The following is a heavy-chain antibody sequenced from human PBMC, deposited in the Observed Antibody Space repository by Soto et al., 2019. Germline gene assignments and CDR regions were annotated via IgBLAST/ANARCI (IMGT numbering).Heavy chain of an antibody. V-gene: IGHV4-59*01. CDR2: IYYSGST. Sequence: PSETLSLTCTVSGGSISSYYWSWIRQPPGKGLEWIGCIYYSGSTNYNPSLKSRVTISVDTSKNQFSLKLSSVTAADTAVYYCARVEAATLYLGAFDIWGQGTMVTVSS. CDR3: ARVEAATLYLGAFDI. CDR1: GGSISSYY. D-gene: IGHD2-15*01. J-gene: IGHJ3*02.